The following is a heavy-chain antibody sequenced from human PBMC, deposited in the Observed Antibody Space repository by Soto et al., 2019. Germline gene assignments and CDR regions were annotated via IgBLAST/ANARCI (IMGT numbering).Heavy chain of an antibody. V-gene: IGHV1-69*01. CDR1: GGTFRSYS. Sequence: QVQLVQSGAEVKKPGSSVKVSCKASGGTFRSYSISWVRQAPGQGLEWMGGIIPIFDITNYAQKFQGRVTITADESTSTAYMELSSLGSDDTAVYYCARPDEGGYSSTHHYYSPLDVWGQGTTVTV. CDR2: IIPIFDIT. CDR3: ARPDEGGYSSTHHYYSPLDV. D-gene: IGHD3-22*01. J-gene: IGHJ6*02.